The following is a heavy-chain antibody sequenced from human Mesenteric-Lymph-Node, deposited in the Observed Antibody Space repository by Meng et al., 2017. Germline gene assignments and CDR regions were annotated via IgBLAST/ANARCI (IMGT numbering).Heavy chain of an antibody. CDR2: IYYSGST. CDR1: GGSISSGGYY. Sequence: VQLQEPGPGQVKPSQTLSLTCTVSGGSISSGGYYWSWIRQHPGKGLEWIGYIYYSGSTYYNPSLKSRVSISVDTSKNQFSLNLNSMTAADTAVYYCASFDHIPRRNYFDYWGQGTLVTVSS. D-gene: IGHD2-21*01. J-gene: IGHJ4*02. V-gene: IGHV4-30-4*01. CDR3: ASFDHIPRRNYFDY.